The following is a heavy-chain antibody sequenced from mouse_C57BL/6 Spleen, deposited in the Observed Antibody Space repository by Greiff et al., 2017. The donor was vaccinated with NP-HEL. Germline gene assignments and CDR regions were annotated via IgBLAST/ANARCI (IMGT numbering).Heavy chain of an antibody. Sequence: QVQLQQPGAELVKPGASVKLSCKASGYTFTSYWMHWVKQRPGRGLEWIGRIDPNSGGTKYNEKFKSKATLTVDKPSSTAYMQLSRLTSEDSAVYYCARRWDRGYYAMDYWGQGTSVTVSS. CDR2: IDPNSGGT. CDR3: ARRWDRGYYAMDY. V-gene: IGHV1-72*01. D-gene: IGHD4-1*01. J-gene: IGHJ4*01. CDR1: GYTFTSYW.